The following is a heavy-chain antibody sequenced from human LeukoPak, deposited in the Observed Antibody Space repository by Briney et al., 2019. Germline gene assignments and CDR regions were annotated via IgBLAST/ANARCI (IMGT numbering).Heavy chain of an antibody. Sequence: GGSLRLSCAASGFTFSSYGMSWVRQAPGKGLEWVSAISGSGGSTYYADSVKGRFTVSRDNALNSLYLQMNSLRVEDTAVYYCARGRIAVAGTYIPSNWGPQLYYMDVWGKGTTVTVSS. D-gene: IGHD6-19*01. CDR2: ISGSGGST. V-gene: IGHV3-23*01. J-gene: IGHJ6*03. CDR3: ARGRIAVAGTYIPSNWGPQLYYMDV. CDR1: GFTFSSYG.